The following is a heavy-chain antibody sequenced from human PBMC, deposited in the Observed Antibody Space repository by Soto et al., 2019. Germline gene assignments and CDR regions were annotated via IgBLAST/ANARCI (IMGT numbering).Heavy chain of an antibody. CDR2: ISAYNGNT. CDR1: GYTFTSYG. CDR3: ARDLWFGELLSYNWFDP. Sequence: QVPLVQSGAEVKKPGASVKVSCKASGYTFTSYGISWVRQAPGQGLEWMGWISAYNGNTNYAQKLQGRVTMTTDTSTSTAYMELRSLRSDDTAVYYCARDLWFGELLSYNWFDPWGQGTLVTVSS. V-gene: IGHV1-18*01. J-gene: IGHJ5*02. D-gene: IGHD3-10*01.